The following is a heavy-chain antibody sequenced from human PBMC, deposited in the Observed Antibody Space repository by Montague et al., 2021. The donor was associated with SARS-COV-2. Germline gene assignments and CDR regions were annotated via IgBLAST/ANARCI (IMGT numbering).Heavy chain of an antibody. Sequence: SETLSLTCTVSGGSISSSSYYWGWIRQPPGKGLEWNGSIYYSGSTYYNPSLKSRVTISVDTSKNQFSLKLSSVTAADTAVYSCASTPIVVVVAADYYFDYWGQGTLVTVSS. CDR1: GGSISSSSYY. CDR2: IYYSGST. V-gene: IGHV4-39*01. D-gene: IGHD2-15*01. CDR3: ASTPIVVVVAADYYFDY. J-gene: IGHJ4*02.